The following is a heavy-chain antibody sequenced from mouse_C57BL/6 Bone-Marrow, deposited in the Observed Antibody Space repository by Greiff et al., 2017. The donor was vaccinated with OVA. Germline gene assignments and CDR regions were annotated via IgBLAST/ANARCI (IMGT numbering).Heavy chain of an antibody. CDR3: ARVRVYDYDSSYSDPYGGC. V-gene: IGHV5-16*01. J-gene: IGHJ2*01. Sequence: EVKLVESEGGLVQPGSSMKLSCTASGFTFSDYYMAWVRQVPEKGLEWVANINYDGSSTYYLDSLKSRFIISRDNAKNILYLQMRSLKSEDTATYNCARVRVYDYDSSYSDPYGGCWGQGTTLTVSS. D-gene: IGHD1-1*01. CDR2: INYDGSST. CDR1: GFTFSDYY.